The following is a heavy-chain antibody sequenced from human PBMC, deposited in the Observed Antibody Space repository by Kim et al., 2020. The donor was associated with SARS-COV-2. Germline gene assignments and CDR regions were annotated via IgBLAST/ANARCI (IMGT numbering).Heavy chain of an antibody. CDR2: IYYSGST. Sequence: SETLSLTCTVSGGSISSGGYYWSWIRQHPGKGLEWIGYIYYSGSTYYNPSLKSRVTISVDTSKNQFSLKLSSVTAADTAVYYCARLDYYGSGSSNNFDYWGQGTLVTVSS. CDR1: GGSISSGGYY. V-gene: IGHV4-31*03. CDR3: ARLDYYGSGSSNNFDY. J-gene: IGHJ4*02. D-gene: IGHD3-10*01.